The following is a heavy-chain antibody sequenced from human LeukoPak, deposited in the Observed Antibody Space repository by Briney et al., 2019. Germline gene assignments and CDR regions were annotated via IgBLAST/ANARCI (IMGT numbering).Heavy chain of an antibody. CDR2: INDRGGYI. V-gene: IGHV3-23*01. CDR3: AHLTPD. J-gene: IGHJ4*02. Sequence: GGSLRLSCAASGFSFSMYSMAWVRQAPGKGLEWVSVINDRGGYIQDADSVKGRFTISRDNYQNTLFLQMNSLRAEDTAVYYCAHLTPDWGQGALVTVSS. CDR1: GFSFSMYS.